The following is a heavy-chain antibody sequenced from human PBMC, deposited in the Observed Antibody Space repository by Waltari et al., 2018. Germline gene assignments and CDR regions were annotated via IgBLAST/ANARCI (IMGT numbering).Heavy chain of an antibody. CDR2: IWVDGSIK. J-gene: IGHJ6*02. V-gene: IGHV3-33*01. CDR3: ARDRSSEFYYGMDV. Sequence: QEQLVESGGGVVQPGRSLRLSCAASGFSFNQYTRNWVRQAPGKGPGGVAGIWVDGSIKDDGDSVKGRFTISRDNSRNTLYLQMNSLRVDDTAVYYCARDRSSEFYYGMDVWGQGTTVTVSS. D-gene: IGHD3-10*01. CDR1: GFSFNQYT.